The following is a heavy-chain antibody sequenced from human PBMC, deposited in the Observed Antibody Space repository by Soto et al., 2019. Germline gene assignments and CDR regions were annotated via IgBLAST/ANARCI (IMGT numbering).Heavy chain of an antibody. V-gene: IGHV4-61*01. CDR3: ARTTAVPNTLRSRYFFDY. D-gene: IGHD4-17*01. J-gene: IGHJ4*02. CDR2: VYYSGTT. Sequence: SETLSLTCSVSGGSVSNKTYYWSWIRQPPGKRLEWIGYVYYSGTTNYNPSLKSRVTISVDLSKNQFSLRLSSVTTADTVLYYCARTTAVPNTLRSRYFFDYWGQGTLVTVSS. CDR1: GGSVSNKTYY.